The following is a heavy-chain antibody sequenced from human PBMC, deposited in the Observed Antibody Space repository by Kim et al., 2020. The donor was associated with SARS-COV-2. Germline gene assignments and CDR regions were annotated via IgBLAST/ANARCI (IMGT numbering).Heavy chain of an antibody. V-gene: IGHV1-69*13. CDR3: ARDGPRYSSSSLYFQH. J-gene: IGHJ1*01. CDR2: IIPIFGTA. CDR1: GGTFSSYA. Sequence: SVKVSCKASGGTFSSYAISWVRQAPGQGLEWMGGIIPIFGTANYAQKFQGRVTITADESTSTAYMELSSLRSEDTAVYYCARDGPRYSSSSLYFQHWGQGTLVTVSS. D-gene: IGHD6-6*01.